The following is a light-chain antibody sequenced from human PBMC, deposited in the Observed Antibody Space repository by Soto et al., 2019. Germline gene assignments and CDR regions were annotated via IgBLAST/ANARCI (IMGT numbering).Light chain of an antibody. Sequence: SYELTQPPSVSVSPGQTASITCSGANLGDRYVCWYQQKPGQSPVLVIYLDTKRPSGITERFSGSNSGNTATLTISGTQAMEEADDYCQAWDDTSGVVFGGGTKLTVL. J-gene: IGLJ2*01. CDR2: LDT. CDR3: QAWDDTSGVV. CDR1: NLGDRY. V-gene: IGLV3-1*01.